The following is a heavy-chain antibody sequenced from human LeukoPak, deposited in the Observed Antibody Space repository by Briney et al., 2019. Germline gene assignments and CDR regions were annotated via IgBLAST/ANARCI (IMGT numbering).Heavy chain of an antibody. CDR3: ARGGAQLPPNWFDP. CDR2: ISSYSDFI. V-gene: IGHV3-21*01. D-gene: IGHD2-2*01. Sequence: GSLTLSCPSSGFTFTSYSIHWVRQAPGQGLEWVSSISSYSDFIYYADSVKGRFTISRDNAKNSLYLQMNSLRAEDTAVYYCARGGAQLPPNWFDPWGQGTLVTVSS. J-gene: IGHJ5*02. CDR1: GFTFTSYS.